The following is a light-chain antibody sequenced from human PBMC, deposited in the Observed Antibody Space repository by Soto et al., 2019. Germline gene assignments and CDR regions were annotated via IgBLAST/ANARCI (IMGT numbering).Light chain of an antibody. J-gene: IGKJ2*01. V-gene: IGKV3-20*01. CDR3: QQYGNSSPNA. CDR1: QSVSSSY. Sequence: EIVLTQSPGTLSLSPGERATLSCRASQSVSSSYLAWYQQKPGQAPRVLIHGASSRATGIPDRFSGSGSGTAVTHTISRLEPEVFAVYFCQQYGNSSPNAFGQGSKVEIK. CDR2: GAS.